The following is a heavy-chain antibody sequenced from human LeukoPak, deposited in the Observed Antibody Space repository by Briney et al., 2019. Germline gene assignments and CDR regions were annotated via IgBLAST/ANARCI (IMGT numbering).Heavy chain of an antibody. CDR2: IYTSGST. V-gene: IGHV4-4*07. D-gene: IGHD3-10*01. CDR1: GGSISSYY. CDR3: ARDQYYYGSGSYGLDY. J-gene: IGHJ4*02. Sequence: SETLSLTCTVSGGSISSYYWSWIRQPAGKGLEWIGRIYTSGSTNYNPSLKSRVTMSVDTSKNQFSLKLSSVTAADTAVYYCARDQYYYGSGSYGLDYWGQGTLVTVSS.